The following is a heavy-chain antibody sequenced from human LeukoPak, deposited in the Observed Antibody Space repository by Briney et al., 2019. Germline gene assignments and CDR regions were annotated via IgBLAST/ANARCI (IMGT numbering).Heavy chain of an antibody. CDR2: ISYDGSNK. Sequence: GGSLRLSCAASGFTFSSYAMHWVRQAPGKGLEWVAVISYDGSNKYYADSVKGRFTISRDNSKNTLYLQMNSLRAEDTAVYYCARVSVKYYDILTGYYTFDYWGQGTLVTVSS. CDR1: GFTFSSYA. J-gene: IGHJ4*02. CDR3: ARVSVKYYDILTGYYTFDY. D-gene: IGHD3-9*01. V-gene: IGHV3-30-3*01.